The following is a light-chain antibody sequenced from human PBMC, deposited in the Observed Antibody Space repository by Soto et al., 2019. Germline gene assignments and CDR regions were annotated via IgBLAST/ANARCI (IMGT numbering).Light chain of an antibody. Sequence: IQMTQSPSSLSASVGDRVTITCRASQSINNYLSWYQQRSGKAPNRLIFAASTLASGVPSRFSGSGSGTEFTLTISSLQPDDFATYYCQQYNSYSWTFGQGTKVDI. J-gene: IGKJ1*01. V-gene: IGKV1-17*01. CDR2: AAS. CDR3: QQYNSYSWT. CDR1: QSINNY.